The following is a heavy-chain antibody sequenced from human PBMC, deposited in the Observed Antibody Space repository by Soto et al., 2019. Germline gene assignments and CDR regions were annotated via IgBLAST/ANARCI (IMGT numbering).Heavy chain of an antibody. Sequence: XATLSLTCSVSGGCISTYYGSGIRQSPGKGLEFIGCIFSSGGTNYNPALKSRITISRDTSKNQLSLKLTSVTAADTAVYFCEKLQYTVVTPLDIWGQGTMVTVSS. V-gene: IGHV4-59*01. D-gene: IGHD2-21*02. J-gene: IGHJ3*02. CDR2: IFSSGGT. CDR1: GGCISTYY. CDR3: EKLQYTVVTPLDI.